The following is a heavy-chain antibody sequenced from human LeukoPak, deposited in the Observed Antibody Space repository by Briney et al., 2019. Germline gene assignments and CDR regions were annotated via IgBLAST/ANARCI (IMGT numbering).Heavy chain of an antibody. J-gene: IGHJ3*02. CDR3: ATYSTGFDI. V-gene: IGHV4-34*01. CDR1: GGSFSDYY. D-gene: IGHD6-19*01. CDR2: INHRGST. Sequence: PSETLSLACAVYGGSFSDYYWTWIRQPPGKGLEWIGEINHRGSTHYNPSLKSRVTISVDTSKKQFSLKLSSVTAADTAVYYCATYSTGFDIWGQGTVVTVSS.